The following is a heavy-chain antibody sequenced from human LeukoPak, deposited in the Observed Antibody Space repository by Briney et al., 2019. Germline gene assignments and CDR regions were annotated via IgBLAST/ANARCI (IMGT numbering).Heavy chain of an antibody. CDR1: GASISSGSNY. V-gene: IGHV4-39*07. CDR2: IYSSGST. Sequence: SETLSLTCSVSGASISSGSNYWGWIRQPPGKTLEWIGSIYSSGSTYYNPSLKSRVIIIIDTPKNHFSLRLSSVTAADTAVYYCATMMYGSGNYYNSDYWGQGTLVTVSS. D-gene: IGHD3-10*01. J-gene: IGHJ4*02. CDR3: ATMMYGSGNYYNSDY.